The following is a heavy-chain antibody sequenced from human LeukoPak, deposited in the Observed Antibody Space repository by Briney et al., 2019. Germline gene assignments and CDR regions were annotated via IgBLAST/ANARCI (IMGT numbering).Heavy chain of an antibody. CDR3: ARAGYFDWLYPKNWFDP. V-gene: IGHV4-59*08. CDR1: GGSISSYY. CDR2: IYYSGST. D-gene: IGHD3-9*01. Sequence: SETLSLTCTVSGGSISSYYWSWIRQPPGKGLEWIGYIYYSGSTNYNPSLKSRVTISVDTSKNQFSLKLSSVTAADTAVYYCARAGYFDWLYPKNWFDPWGQGTLVTVSS. J-gene: IGHJ5*02.